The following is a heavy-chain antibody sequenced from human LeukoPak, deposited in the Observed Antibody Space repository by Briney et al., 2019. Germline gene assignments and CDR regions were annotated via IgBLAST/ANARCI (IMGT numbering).Heavy chain of an antibody. CDR1: GFTFSSYW. CDR2: IKQDGSEK. CDR3: AREGGSYCFDY. J-gene: IGHJ4*02. Sequence: GGSPRLSCAASGFTFSSYWMSWVRQAPGKGLEWVANIKQDGSEKYYVDSVKGRFTISRDNAKNSLYLQMNSLRAEDTAVYYCAREGGSYCFDYWGQGTLVTVSS. V-gene: IGHV3-7*01. D-gene: IGHD1-26*01.